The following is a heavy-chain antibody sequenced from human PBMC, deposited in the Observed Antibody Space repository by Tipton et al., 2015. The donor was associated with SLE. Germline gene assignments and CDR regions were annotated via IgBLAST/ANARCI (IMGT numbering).Heavy chain of an antibody. Sequence: TLSLTCAVYGGSFSGYYWSWIRQPPGKGLEWIGEINHSGSTNYNPPLKSRVTISVDTSKNQFSLKLSSVTAADTAVYYCARLAVADRGYWGQGTLVTVSS. J-gene: IGHJ4*02. CDR3: ARLAVADRGY. D-gene: IGHD6-19*01. V-gene: IGHV4-34*01. CDR1: GGSFSGYY. CDR2: INHSGST.